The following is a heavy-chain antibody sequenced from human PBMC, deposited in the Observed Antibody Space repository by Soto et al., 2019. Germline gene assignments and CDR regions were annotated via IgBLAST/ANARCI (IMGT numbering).Heavy chain of an antibody. Sequence: QVQLVESGGGVVQPGRSLRLSCAASGFTFSSYGMHWVRQAPGKGLEWVAVIWYDGSNKYYADSVKGRFTISRDNSKXXXXLXMXXXXXXXXXXXXXARERAQDGWTDYFDYWGQGTLVTVSS. D-gene: IGHD6-19*01. J-gene: IGHJ4*02. CDR2: IWYDGSNK. CDR3: ARERAQDGWTDYFDY. CDR1: GFTFSSYG. V-gene: IGHV3-33*01.